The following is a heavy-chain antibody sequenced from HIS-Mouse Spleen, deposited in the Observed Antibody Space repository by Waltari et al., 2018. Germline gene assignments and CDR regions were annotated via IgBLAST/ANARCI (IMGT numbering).Heavy chain of an antibody. Sequence: QVQLVESGGGVVQPGRSLRLSCAASGFTFSSYAMHWVRQAPGKGLEWVAVISYDGSNKYYADSVKGRFTISRDNSKNTLYLQMNSLRAEDTAVYYCAIARGPIVGALDYWGQGTLVTVSS. CDR2: ISYDGSNK. CDR3: AIARGPIVGALDY. V-gene: IGHV3-30*04. D-gene: IGHD1-26*01. J-gene: IGHJ4*02. CDR1: GFTFSSYA.